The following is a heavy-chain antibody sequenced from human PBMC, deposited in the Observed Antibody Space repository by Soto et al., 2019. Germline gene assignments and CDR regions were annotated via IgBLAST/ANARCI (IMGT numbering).Heavy chain of an antibody. J-gene: IGHJ6*02. D-gene: IGHD3-10*01. CDR3: ARQTGSSGMYV. Sequence: QVPLVESGGGVVQPGRSLRLSCAASGFTFRSSGMHWVRQAPGKGLEGVAIIWSDGSNKYYADSVKGRVTIPRDNSKNTLYLQMNSLRAEDTAVYYCARQTGSSGMYVWGQGTTVTVSS. CDR2: IWSDGSNK. V-gene: IGHV3-33*01. CDR1: GFTFRSSG.